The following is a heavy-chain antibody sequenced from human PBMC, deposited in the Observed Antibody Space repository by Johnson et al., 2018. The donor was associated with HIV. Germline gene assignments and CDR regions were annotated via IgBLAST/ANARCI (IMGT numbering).Heavy chain of an antibody. CDR3: SNSHDAFDI. CDR2: IKSKTDGGTT. J-gene: IGHJ3*02. CDR1: GFTFSNAW. V-gene: IGHV3-15*01. Sequence: VQLVESGGGLVKPGGSLRLSCAASGFTFSNAWMSWVRQAPGKGLEWVGCIKSKTDGGTTDYAAPVKGRFTISRDDSKNTLYLQMNSLKTEDTAVYYCSNSHDAFDIWGQGTMVTVSS. D-gene: IGHD4-23*01.